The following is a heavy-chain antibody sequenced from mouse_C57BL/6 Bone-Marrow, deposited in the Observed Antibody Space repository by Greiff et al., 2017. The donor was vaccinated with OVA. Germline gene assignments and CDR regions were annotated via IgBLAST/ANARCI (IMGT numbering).Heavy chain of an antibody. CDR3: ERNTLGSDY. Sequence: QVQLQQPGAELVKPGASVKLSCTASGYTFTSYSMNWVQQRPGKGLEWIGSINPNSGSTNYHEKFKSKATLTVDKSSSTAYMQVSGLTSEDSAVYFCERNTLGSDYWGKGTTLTV. V-gene: IGHV1-64*01. D-gene: IGHD4-1*01. J-gene: IGHJ2*01. CDR2: INPNSGST. CDR1: GYTFTSYS.